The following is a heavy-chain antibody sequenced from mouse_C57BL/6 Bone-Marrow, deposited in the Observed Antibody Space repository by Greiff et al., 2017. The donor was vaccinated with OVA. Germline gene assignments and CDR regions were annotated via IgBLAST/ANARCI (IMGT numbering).Heavy chain of an antibody. J-gene: IGHJ2*01. CDR1: GYAFSSSW. V-gene: IGHV1-82*01. CDR3: ARWDNYVGY. CDR2: IYPGDGDT. D-gene: IGHD1-3*01. Sequence: VQLVESGPELVKPGASVKISCKASGYAFSSSWMNWVKQRPGKGLEWIGRIYPGDGDTNYNGKFKGKATLTADKSSSTAYMQLSSLTSEDSAVYFCARWDNYVGYWGQGTTLTVSS.